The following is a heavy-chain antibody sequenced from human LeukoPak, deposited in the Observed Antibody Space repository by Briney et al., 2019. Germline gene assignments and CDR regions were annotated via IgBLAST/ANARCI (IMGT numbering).Heavy chain of an antibody. CDR2: IYYSGSA. J-gene: IGHJ4*02. D-gene: IGHD6-13*01. Sequence: PSQTQSLTCTVSGGSISSGDYYWSWIRQPPGKGLEWMGYIYYSGSAYYNPSLKSRVTISVDTSKNQFSLKLRSVTAADTAVYFCARGLGSSWYGDWGQGTLVTVSS. CDR3: ARGLGSSWYGD. CDR1: GGSISSGDYY. V-gene: IGHV4-30-4*01.